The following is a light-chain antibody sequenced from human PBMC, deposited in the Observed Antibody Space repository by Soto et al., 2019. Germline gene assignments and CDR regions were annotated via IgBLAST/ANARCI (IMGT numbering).Light chain of an antibody. V-gene: IGKV1-16*02. Sequence: DIQMTQSPSSLSASVGDVVTISCRASQGLRNRLAWFQQKPGKPPKPLIYDASNLQSGVPSKFSGSGSGTNFSLTINSLQPGVFATYYCQQYNDYPWTFGQGTKVEIK. CDR2: DAS. J-gene: IGKJ1*01. CDR3: QQYNDYPWT. CDR1: QGLRNR.